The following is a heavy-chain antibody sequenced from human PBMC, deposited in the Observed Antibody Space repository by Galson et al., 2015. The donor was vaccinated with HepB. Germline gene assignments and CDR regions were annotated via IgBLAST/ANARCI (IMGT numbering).Heavy chain of an antibody. Sequence: ETLSLTCTVSGVSISDDTYYWGWIRQTPGMGLEWIGSLFDSAKTYYSPSLESRVSISGVTSKNQFSLNLTSVTAADTAVYYCAVQVGDRDDFWGQGTLVTVSS. CDR2: LFDSAKT. V-gene: IGHV4-39*01. CDR3: AVQVGDRDDF. J-gene: IGHJ4*02. D-gene: IGHD3-16*01. CDR1: GVSISDDTYY.